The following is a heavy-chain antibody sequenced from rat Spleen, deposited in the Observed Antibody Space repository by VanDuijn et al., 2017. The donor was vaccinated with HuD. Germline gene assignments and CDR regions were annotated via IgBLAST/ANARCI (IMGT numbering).Heavy chain of an antibody. V-gene: IGHV2-32*01. CDR3: ARSYGYTLFDY. D-gene: IGHD1-9*01. CDR1: GYSISSAY. CDR2: MWSDGDT. Sequence: VQLQESGPGLVKPSQSLSLTCSVTGYSISSAYRWNWIRKFPGNKLEWMGVMWSDGDTRYNSALKSRLSITRDTSKTQVFLKMNSLQSEDTATYYCARSYGYTLFDYWGQGVMVTVSS. J-gene: IGHJ2*01.